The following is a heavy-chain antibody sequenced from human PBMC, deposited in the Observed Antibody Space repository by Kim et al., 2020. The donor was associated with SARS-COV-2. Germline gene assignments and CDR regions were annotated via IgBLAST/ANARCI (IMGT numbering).Heavy chain of an antibody. V-gene: IGHV3-9*01. J-gene: IGHJ5*02. CDR2: ISWNRGSI. CDR1: GFTFDDYA. Sequence: GGSLRLSCAASGFTFDDYAMHWVRQAPGKGLEWVSGISWNRGSIGYADSVKGRFTISRDNAKNSLYLQMNSLRAEDTALYYCAKVKSEFGDFSGWFDPWGQGTLVTGSS. CDR3: AKVKSEFGDFSGWFDP. D-gene: IGHD3-10*01.